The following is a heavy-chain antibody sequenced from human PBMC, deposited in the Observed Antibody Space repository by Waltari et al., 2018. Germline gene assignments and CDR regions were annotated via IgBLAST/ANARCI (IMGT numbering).Heavy chain of an antibody. D-gene: IGHD3-10*01. Sequence: QVQLVQSGAEVKKPGASVKVSCKASGYTFTGYYMHWVRQAPGQGLEWRGRSNPNRGGTNYEQKFQGRVTMTRDTSISTAYMELSRLRSDDTAVYYCARDTPSSGFDYWGQGTLVTVSS. V-gene: IGHV1-2*06. CDR3: ARDTPSSGFDY. CDR2: SNPNRGGT. J-gene: IGHJ4*02. CDR1: GYTFTGYY.